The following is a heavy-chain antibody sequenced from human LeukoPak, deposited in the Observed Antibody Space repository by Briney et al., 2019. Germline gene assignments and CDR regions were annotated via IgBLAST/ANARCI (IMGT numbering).Heavy chain of an antibody. CDR3: ARAPTVAGSDY. CDR2: MNPNSGNT. Sequence: ASVTVSFKASGYTFTSYDINWVRQATRQGLEWMGWMNPNSGNTGYAQKFQGRVTMTRNTSISTAYMELSSLRSEDTAVYYCARAPTVAGSDYWGQGTLVTVSS. CDR1: GYTFTSYD. D-gene: IGHD6-19*01. V-gene: IGHV1-8*01. J-gene: IGHJ4*02.